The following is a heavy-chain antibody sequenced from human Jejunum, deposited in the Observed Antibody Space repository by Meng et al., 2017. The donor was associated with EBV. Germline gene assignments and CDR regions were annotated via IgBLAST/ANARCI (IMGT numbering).Heavy chain of an antibody. D-gene: IGHD5-12*01. V-gene: IGHV2-5*01. CDR3: AHSPMRTSSSGYPRGFDY. J-gene: IGHJ4*02. CDR2: IYWNDDK. Sequence: TLKVSGPTPVNPTQTITLTCTFSRFSLTPIGVVVCWIRQPPGKAPELLALIYWNDDKRYSPSLKSRLTITKDTSKIQVVLTMTNMDPVDTGTYFCAHSPMRTSSSGYPRGFDYWGQGTLVTVSS. CDR1: RFSLTPIGVV.